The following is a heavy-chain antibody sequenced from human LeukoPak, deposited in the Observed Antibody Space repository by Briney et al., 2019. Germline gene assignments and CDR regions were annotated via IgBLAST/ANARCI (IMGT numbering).Heavy chain of an antibody. D-gene: IGHD2-2*01. CDR1: EYTFTGYY. CDR3: ARGEGYCSSTSCLDWFDP. V-gene: IGHV1-2*02. J-gene: IGHJ5*02. Sequence: GASVKVSCKASEYTFTGYYMHWVRQAPGQGLEWMGWINPNSGGTNYAQKFQGRVTMTRDTSISTAYMELSRLRSDDTAVYYCARGEGYCSSTSCLDWFDPWGQGTLVTVSS. CDR2: INPNSGGT.